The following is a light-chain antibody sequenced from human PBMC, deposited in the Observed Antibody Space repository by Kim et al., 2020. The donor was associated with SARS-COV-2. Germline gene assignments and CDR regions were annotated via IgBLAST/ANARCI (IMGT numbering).Light chain of an antibody. V-gene: IGKV3-20*01. CDR2: GAS. CDR1: QSVSSSY. Sequence: EILLTQSPGTLSLSPGERATLSCRASQSVSSSYLAWYQQKPGQAPRLLIYGASSRATGIPDRFSGSGSGTDFTLTISRLEPEDIAVYYCQQDGSSPLTFGGGTKLEI. CDR3: QQDGSSPLT. J-gene: IGKJ4*01.